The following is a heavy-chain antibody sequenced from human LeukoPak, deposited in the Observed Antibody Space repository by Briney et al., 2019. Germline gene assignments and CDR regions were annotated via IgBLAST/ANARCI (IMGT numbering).Heavy chain of an antibody. CDR1: GFTFSNYG. CDR3: ARGEYVVVVTAISSYYGMDV. D-gene: IGHD2-21*02. V-gene: IGHV3-30*04. Sequence: GGSLRLSCAASGFTFSNYGMHWVRQAPGKGLEWVAVISYDGSDKNYADYVKGRFTISRDNSENTLYLQMNSLRVEDTAVYYCARGEYVVVVTAISSYYGMDVWGQGTTVTVSS. J-gene: IGHJ6*02. CDR2: ISYDGSDK.